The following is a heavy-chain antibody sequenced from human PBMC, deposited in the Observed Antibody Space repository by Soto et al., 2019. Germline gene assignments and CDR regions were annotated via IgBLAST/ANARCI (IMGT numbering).Heavy chain of an antibody. V-gene: IGHV3-66*02. CDR3: ARDFSGWYEFDP. CDR2: IYSGGST. Sequence: GGSLRLSCAASGFTVSSNYMSWVRQAPGKGLEWVSVIYSGGSTYYADSVKGRFTISRDNSKNTLYLQMNSLRAEDTAVYYCARDFSGWYEFDPWGQGTLVTVSS. CDR1: GFTVSSNY. J-gene: IGHJ5*02. D-gene: IGHD6-19*01.